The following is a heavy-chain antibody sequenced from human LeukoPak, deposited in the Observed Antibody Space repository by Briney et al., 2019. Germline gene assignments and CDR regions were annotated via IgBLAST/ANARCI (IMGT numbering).Heavy chain of an antibody. CDR2: IGSSDSTT. Sequence: GGSLRLSCVASGFTFSSYEMNWVRQAPGKGLEWLSYIGSSDSTTHYADSVKGRFTISRDNDKNSLYLQMNSLRAEDTAVYYCARGHYYGMDVWGKGTTVTISS. V-gene: IGHV3-48*03. J-gene: IGHJ6*04. CDR1: GFTFSSYE. CDR3: ARGHYYGMDV.